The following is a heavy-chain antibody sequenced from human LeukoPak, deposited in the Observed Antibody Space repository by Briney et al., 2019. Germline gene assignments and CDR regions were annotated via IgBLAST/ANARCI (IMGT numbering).Heavy chain of an antibody. V-gene: IGHV4-39*07. CDR2: IYYSGST. Sequence: SETLSLTCTVSGGSISSSSYYWGWIRQPPGKGLEWIGSIYYSGSTYYNPSLKSRVTISVDTSKNQFSLKLSSVTAADTAVYYCARVFGSYYGSGSYRINWFDPWGQGTLVTVSS. J-gene: IGHJ5*02. CDR3: ARVFGSYYGSGSYRINWFDP. D-gene: IGHD3-10*01. CDR1: GGSISSSSYY.